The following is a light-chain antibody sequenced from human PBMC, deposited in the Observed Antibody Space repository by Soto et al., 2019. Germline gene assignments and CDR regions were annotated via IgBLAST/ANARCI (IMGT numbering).Light chain of an antibody. CDR3: CSYAGSNTFVL. V-gene: IGLV2-23*02. Sequence: QSALTQPASVSGSPGQSITISFTGTSSEVGDYNLVSWYQQHPGKAPKFIIYEVTKRPSGISNRFSGSKSGKTASLTISGLQAEDEADYYCCSYAGSNTFVLFGGGTKVTVL. J-gene: IGLJ3*02. CDR2: EVT. CDR1: SSEVGDYNL.